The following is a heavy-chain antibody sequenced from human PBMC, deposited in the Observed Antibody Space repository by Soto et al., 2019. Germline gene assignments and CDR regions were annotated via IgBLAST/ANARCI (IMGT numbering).Heavy chain of an antibody. CDR3: ARAPNILTVKYYFDY. V-gene: IGHV1-69*01. CDR1: GGTFSSYS. J-gene: IGHJ4*02. CDR2: IIPIFGIA. D-gene: IGHD3-9*01. Sequence: QVQLVQSGAEVKKPGSSVKVSCKASGGTFSSYSFNWVRQAPGQGLEWMGGIIPIFGIANNAQKFQGRVTITADESATTVYMELSSLRSEDTAVYYCARAPNILTVKYYFDYWGQGTLVTVSS.